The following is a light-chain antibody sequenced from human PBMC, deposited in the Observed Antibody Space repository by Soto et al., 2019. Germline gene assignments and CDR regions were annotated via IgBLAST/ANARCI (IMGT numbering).Light chain of an antibody. V-gene: IGLV2-14*03. CDR2: DVS. CDR3: RSYTTSSTYV. J-gene: IGLJ1*01. Sequence: QSVLTQPASVSGSPGQSITISCTGTSSDVGGYNYVSWYQQHPGKAPKLMIYDVSNRPSGVSNRFSGFKSGNTASLTISGLHAEDEADYYCRSYTTSSTYVFGTGTKVTVL. CDR1: SSDVGGYNY.